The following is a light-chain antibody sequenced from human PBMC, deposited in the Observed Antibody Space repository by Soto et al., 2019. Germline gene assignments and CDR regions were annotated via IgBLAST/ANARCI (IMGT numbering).Light chain of an antibody. CDR3: QQSYSTPRT. V-gene: IGKV1-39*01. J-gene: IGKJ1*01. CDR1: QNINGY. CDR2: AAS. Sequence: DIQMTQSPSSLSASVGDRVTITCRASQNINGYLNWYQQKPGKAPKLLIYAASSLQSGVPSRFSGSGSGTHFTLTISSLQPEEFATYYCQQSYSTPRTFGQGTKVEIK.